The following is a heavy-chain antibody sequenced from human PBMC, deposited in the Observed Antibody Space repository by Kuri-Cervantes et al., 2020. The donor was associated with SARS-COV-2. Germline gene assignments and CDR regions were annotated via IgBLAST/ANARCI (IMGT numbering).Heavy chain of an antibody. D-gene: IGHD5-24*01. J-gene: IGHJ4*02. CDR1: GGSLSTYY. CDR2: IFYSGGS. CDR3: ARHSSDGYNPPSYYFDY. Sequence: SETLSLTCTVSGGSLSTYYWSWIRQPPGKGLEWIANIFYSGGSSYNPSLKSRVTISVDTSKNQFSLKLSSVTAADTAVYYCARHSSDGYNPPSYYFDYWGRGTLVTVSS. V-gene: IGHV4-59*08.